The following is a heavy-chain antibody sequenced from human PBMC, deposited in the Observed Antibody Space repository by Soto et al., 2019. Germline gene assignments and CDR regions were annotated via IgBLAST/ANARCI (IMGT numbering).Heavy chain of an antibody. Sequence: EVQLVESGGDLFQPGGSLRLSCAASGFTFSGHWMHWVRQVPGKGLEWVSRINTDGGSSAYADSVKGRFTISRDNAKNTLYLQMNGLRAEDTAVYYCAREAGYCSRTSCYRRAFDTWGQGTTVTVSS. J-gene: IGHJ3*02. CDR3: AREAGYCSRTSCYRRAFDT. CDR2: INTDGGSS. D-gene: IGHD2-2*01. CDR1: GFTFSGHW. V-gene: IGHV3-74*03.